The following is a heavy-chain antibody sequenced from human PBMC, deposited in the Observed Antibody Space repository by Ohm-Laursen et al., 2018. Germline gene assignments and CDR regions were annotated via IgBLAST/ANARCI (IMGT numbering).Heavy chain of an antibody. CDR3: AREVRGEYYYYYYGMDV. D-gene: IGHD2-2*01. V-gene: IGHV1-2*02. CDR1: GYTFTGYY. J-gene: IGHJ6*02. Sequence: SVKVSCKASGYTFTGYYMHWVRQAPGQGLEWMGWINPNSGGTNYAQKFQGRVTMTRDTSISTAYMELSRLRSDDTAVYYCAREVRGEYYYYYYGMDVWGQGTTVTVSS. CDR2: INPNSGGT.